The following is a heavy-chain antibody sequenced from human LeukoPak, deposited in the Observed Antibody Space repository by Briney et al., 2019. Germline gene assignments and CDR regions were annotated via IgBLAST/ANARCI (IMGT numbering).Heavy chain of an antibody. CDR1: GFTFSSSA. V-gene: IGHV3-23*01. CDR2: ISGSGGRT. D-gene: IGHD5-12*01. CDR3: AREERGYHLILRKDQYYYMDV. Sequence: GGSLRLSCAASGFTFSSSAMSWIRQAPGKGLEWVSAISGSGGRTYYADSVKGRFTISRDNSKNTLYLHMNSLRAEDTAVYYCAREERGYHLILRKDQYYYMDVWGKGTTVTVSS. J-gene: IGHJ6*03.